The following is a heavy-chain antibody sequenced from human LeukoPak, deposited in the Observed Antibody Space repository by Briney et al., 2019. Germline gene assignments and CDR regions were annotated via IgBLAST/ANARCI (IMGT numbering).Heavy chain of an antibody. V-gene: IGHV3-21*01. D-gene: IGHD3-3*01. CDR3: ARDRRTYYDFWSGYSF. CDR1: GFTFSSYS. Sequence: PGGSLRLSCAASGFTFSSYSMNWVRQAPGKGLEWVSSISSSSTYIYYADSMKGRFTISRDNAKNSLYLQMNSLRAEDTAVYYCARDRRTYYDFWSGYSFWGQGTLVTVSS. CDR2: ISSSSTYI. J-gene: IGHJ4*02.